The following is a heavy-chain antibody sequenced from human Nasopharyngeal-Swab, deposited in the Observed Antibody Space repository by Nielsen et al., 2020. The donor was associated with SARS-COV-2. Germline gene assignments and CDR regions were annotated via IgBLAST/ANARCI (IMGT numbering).Heavy chain of an antibody. V-gene: IGHV4-30-4*01. Sequence: RQAPGKGPGVDWYIYYSGNTYYNPSLKSRVTISVDTSKNQFSLKLSSVTAADTAVYYCARDGYDFWSGYLRGTGRYYYYYYMDVWGKGTTVTVSS. D-gene: IGHD3-3*01. CDR3: ARDGYDFWSGYLRGTGRYYYYYYMDV. CDR2: IYYSGNT. J-gene: IGHJ6*03.